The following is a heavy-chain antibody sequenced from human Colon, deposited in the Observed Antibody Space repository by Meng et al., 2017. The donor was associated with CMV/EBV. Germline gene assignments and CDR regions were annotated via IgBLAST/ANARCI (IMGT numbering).Heavy chain of an antibody. J-gene: IGHJ4*02. CDR2: INPNSGGT. V-gene: IGHV1-2*02. CDR3: ASGNCSSTSCPEIFF. D-gene: IGHD2-2*01. CDR1: GYTFTGYY. Sequence: ASVKVSCKASGYTFTGYYMHWVRQAPGQGLEWMGWINPNSGGTNYAQKFQGRVTMTRDMSISTAYMELSRLRSDDTAVYYCASGNCSSTSCPEIFFWGQGTLVTVSS.